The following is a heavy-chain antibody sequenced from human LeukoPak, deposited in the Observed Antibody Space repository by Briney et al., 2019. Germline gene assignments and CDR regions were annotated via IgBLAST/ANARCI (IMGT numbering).Heavy chain of an antibody. J-gene: IGHJ4*02. CDR2: IRYDGSNK. V-gene: IGHV3-30*02. Sequence: GGSLRLSCAASGFTFSSYDMHWVRQAPGKGLEWVAFIRYDGSNKYYADSVKGRFTISRDNSKNTLYPQMNSLRAEDTAVYYCARDRGTGYWGQGTLVTVSS. CDR3: ARDRGTGY. D-gene: IGHD2-8*02. CDR1: GFTFSSYD.